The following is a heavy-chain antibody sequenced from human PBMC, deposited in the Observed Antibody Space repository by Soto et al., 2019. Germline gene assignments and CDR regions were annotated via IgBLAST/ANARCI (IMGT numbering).Heavy chain of an antibody. CDR3: ARPRKWLRSGGMDV. CDR2: SSADNGDT. CDR1: GYTCTSHG. D-gene: IGHD5-12*01. J-gene: IGHJ6*02. V-gene: IGHV1-18*01. Sequence: QVQLVQSGAEVKKPGASVKVSCKGSGYTCTSHGITWVRQAPGQGLDWMGWSSADNGDTKYAQKVQGRVTMTTETSTSTAYMELRSLRFDDTAIYYCARPRKWLRSGGMDVWGQGPTVTVSS.